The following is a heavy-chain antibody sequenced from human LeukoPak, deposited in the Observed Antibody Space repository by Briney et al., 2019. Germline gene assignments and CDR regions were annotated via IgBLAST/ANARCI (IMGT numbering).Heavy chain of an antibody. CDR1: GFTFSSYE. CDR2: ISSSGSTI. J-gene: IGHJ4*02. D-gene: IGHD3-10*01. CDR3: AKIMGSRHC. Sequence: GGSLRLSCAASGFTFSSYEMNWVRQAPGKGLEWVSYISSSGSTIYYADSVKGRFTISRDNSKNTLYLQMNSLRAEDTAVYYCAKIMGSRHCWGQGTLVTVSS. V-gene: IGHV3-48*03.